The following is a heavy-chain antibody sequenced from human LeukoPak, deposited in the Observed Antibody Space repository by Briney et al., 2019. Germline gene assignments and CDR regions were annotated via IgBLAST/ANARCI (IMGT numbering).Heavy chain of an antibody. Sequence: GGSLRLSCAASGFTFSSHWMHWVRQAPGKGLVWVSRINSDGSITSYADSVKGRFTISRDNAENSLYLQMNSLRAEDTALYYCARDFAYSRLDSWGQGTLVTVSS. CDR3: ARDFAYSRLDS. CDR2: INSDGSIT. CDR1: GFTFSSHW. J-gene: IGHJ4*02. D-gene: IGHD6-13*01. V-gene: IGHV3-74*01.